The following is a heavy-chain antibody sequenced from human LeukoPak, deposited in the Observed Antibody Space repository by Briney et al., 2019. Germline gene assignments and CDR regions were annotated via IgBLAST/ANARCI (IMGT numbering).Heavy chain of an antibody. D-gene: IGHD6-13*01. CDR1: GYTFTSCY. J-gene: IGHJ6*03. V-gene: IGHV1-46*01. CDR2: INPSGGST. Sequence: GSSVKVSCKASGYTFTSCYMRWVRQAPGQGLEWMGIINPSGGSTSYAQKFQGRVTMTRDTSTSTVYMELSSLRSEDTAVYYCAASTAAAGILDYYYYYMDVWGKGTTVTVSS. CDR3: AASTAAAGILDYYYYYMDV.